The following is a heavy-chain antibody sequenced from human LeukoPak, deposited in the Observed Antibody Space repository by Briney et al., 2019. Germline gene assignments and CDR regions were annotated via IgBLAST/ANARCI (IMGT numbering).Heavy chain of an antibody. CDR3: ARDRLQLQS. CDR2: IYYSGST. V-gene: IGHV4-59*01. D-gene: IGHD5-24*01. J-gene: IGHJ5*02. CDR1: GGSISNYY. Sequence: SETLSLTCTVSGGSISNYYWSWIRQPPGKGLEWIGYIYYSGSTNYNPSLKSRVTISVGTSKNQFSLKLSSVTAADTAVYYCARDRLQLQSWGQGTLVTVSS.